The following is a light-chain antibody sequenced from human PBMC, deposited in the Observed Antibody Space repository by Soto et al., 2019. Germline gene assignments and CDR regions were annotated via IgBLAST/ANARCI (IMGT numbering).Light chain of an antibody. CDR2: DAS. CDR3: QQRSNWPPLFT. J-gene: IGKJ3*01. Sequence: EIVLTQSPGTLSLSPGERATLSCRASQSVSSNYLAWYQQKPGQAPRLLIYDASNRATGIPARFSGSGSGTDFTLTISSLEPEDFAVYYCQQRSNWPPLFTFGPGTKVDIK. CDR1: QSVSSNY. V-gene: IGKV3-11*01.